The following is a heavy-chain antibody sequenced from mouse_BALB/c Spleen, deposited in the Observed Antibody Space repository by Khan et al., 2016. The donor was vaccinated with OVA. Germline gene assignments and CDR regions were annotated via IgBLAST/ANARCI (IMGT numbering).Heavy chain of an antibody. CDR1: GYSITSDYA. D-gene: IGHD2-3*01. CDR3: ARDGSRYNYAIDY. J-gene: IGHJ4*01. V-gene: IGHV3-2*02. CDR2: ISYSGST. Sequence: EVELVELGPGLVKPSQSLSLTCTVTGYSITSDYAWNWIRQFPGNKLEWMGYISYSGSTTYNPALKSRISITRDTSKNQFFLQLNSVTTADTATYNSARDGSRYNYAIDYWGQGTSVTVSS.